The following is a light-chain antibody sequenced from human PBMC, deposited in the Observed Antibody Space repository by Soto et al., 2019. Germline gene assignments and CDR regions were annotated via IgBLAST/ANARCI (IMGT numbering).Light chain of an antibody. Sequence: IKMTQSPSSVSAFVGGIVTITCRASQGINTWLAWYQQKPGKAPKLIMYSASILHTGVSSRFTGGGSGTEFTLTINSLQPEDFATYYCQQSDTLPITFGGGTKVDIK. CDR3: QQSDTLPIT. CDR1: QGINTW. CDR2: SAS. J-gene: IGKJ4*01. V-gene: IGKV1-12*01.